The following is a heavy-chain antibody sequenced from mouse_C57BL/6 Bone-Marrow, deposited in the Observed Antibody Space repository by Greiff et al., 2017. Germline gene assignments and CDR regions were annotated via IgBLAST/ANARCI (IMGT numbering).Heavy chain of an antibody. J-gene: IGHJ2*01. V-gene: IGHV1-81*01. CDR3: ARWGTTVVALDD. D-gene: IGHD1-1*01. CDR1: GYTFTSYG. Sequence: QVQLKESGAELARPGASVKLSCKASGYTFTSYGISWVKQRTGQGLEWIGEIYPRSGNTYYNEKFKGKATLTADKSSSTAYMELRSLTSEDSAVYFCARWGTTVVALDDWGQGTTLTVSS. CDR2: IYPRSGNT.